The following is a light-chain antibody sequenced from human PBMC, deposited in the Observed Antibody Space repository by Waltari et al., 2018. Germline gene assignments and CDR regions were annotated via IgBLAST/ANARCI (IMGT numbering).Light chain of an antibody. CDR1: NLGDKY. CDR3: QAWDSNTYVV. CDR2: QDS. J-gene: IGLJ2*01. Sequence: SYELTQPPSVSVSPGQTASITCSGDNLGDKYGSWYQQRPGQSPILIIHQDSKRPSGAPERFSGSNSGNTATLTISGTQALDEAVYYCQAWDSNTYVVFGGGTKLAVL. V-gene: IGLV3-1*01.